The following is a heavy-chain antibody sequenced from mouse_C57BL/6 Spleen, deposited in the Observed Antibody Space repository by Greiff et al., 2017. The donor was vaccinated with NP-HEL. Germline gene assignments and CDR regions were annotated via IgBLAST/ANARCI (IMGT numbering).Heavy chain of an antibody. J-gene: IGHJ4*01. Sequence: VQLKESGGDLVKPGGSLKLSCAASGFTFSSYGMSWVRQTPDKRLEWVATISSGGSYTYYPDSVKGRFTISRDNAKNTLYLKMSSLKSEDTAMYYCASLYYDYDGYAMDYWGQGTSVTVSS. V-gene: IGHV5-6*01. CDR1: GFTFSSYG. D-gene: IGHD2-4*01. CDR2: ISSGGSYT. CDR3: ASLYYDYDGYAMDY.